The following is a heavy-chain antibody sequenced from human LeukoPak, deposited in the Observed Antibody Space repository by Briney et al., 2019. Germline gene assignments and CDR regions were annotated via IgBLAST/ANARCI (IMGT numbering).Heavy chain of an antibody. V-gene: IGHV3-21*01. CDR3: ARDNTYGYCSGGSCSFDY. J-gene: IGHJ4*02. Sequence: TGGSLRLSCAASVFTFSSYSMKWVRQAQRKGREWVSSISSSSSYIYYADSVKGRFTISRDNAKNSLYLQMNSLRAEDTAVYYCARDNTYGYCSGGSCSFDYWGQGTLVTVSS. CDR2: ISSSSSYI. CDR1: VFTFSSYS. D-gene: IGHD2-15*01.